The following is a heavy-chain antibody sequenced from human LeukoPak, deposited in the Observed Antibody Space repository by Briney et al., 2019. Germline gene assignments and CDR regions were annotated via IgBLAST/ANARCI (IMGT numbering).Heavy chain of an antibody. V-gene: IGHV3-48*04. CDR3: ARLRSYGYYYDGMDV. CDR2: IISSSSKI. D-gene: IGHD3-16*01. Sequence: GGSLRLSCAASGFTFSSYSMNWVRQAPGKGLEWVSYIISSSSKIYYADSVKGRFTISRDNAKNSLYLQMNSLRAEDTAVYYCARLRSYGYYYDGMDVWGQGTTVTVSS. J-gene: IGHJ6*01. CDR1: GFTFSSYS.